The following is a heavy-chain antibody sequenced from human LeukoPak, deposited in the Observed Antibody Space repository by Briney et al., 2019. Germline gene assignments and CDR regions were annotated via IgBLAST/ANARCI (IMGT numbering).Heavy chain of an antibody. CDR1: GGSFSGYY. Sequence: SETLSLTCAAYGGSFSGYYWSWIRQPAGQGLEWIGRMYTSGSTNSNPSLKSRVTMSVDTSKNQFSLKLSSVTAADTAVYYCARDYEGWGKTDVFDIWGQGTMVTVSS. CDR2: MYTSGST. CDR3: ARDYEGWGKTDVFDI. D-gene: IGHD3-16*01. J-gene: IGHJ3*02. V-gene: IGHV4-4*07.